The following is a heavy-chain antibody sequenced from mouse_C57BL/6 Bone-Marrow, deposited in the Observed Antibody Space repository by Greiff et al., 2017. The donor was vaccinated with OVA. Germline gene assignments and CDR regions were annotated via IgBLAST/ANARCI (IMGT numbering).Heavy chain of an antibody. CDR3: TRGYSNYVAWFAY. D-gene: IGHD2-5*01. Sequence: VQLQQSGAELVRPGASVTLSCKASGYTFTDYEMHWVKQTPVHGLEWIGAIDPETGGTAYNQKFKGKAILTADKSSSTAYMELRSLTSEDSAVYYCTRGYSNYVAWFAYWGQGTLVTVSA. CDR1: GYTFTDYE. V-gene: IGHV1-15*01. J-gene: IGHJ3*01. CDR2: IDPETGGT.